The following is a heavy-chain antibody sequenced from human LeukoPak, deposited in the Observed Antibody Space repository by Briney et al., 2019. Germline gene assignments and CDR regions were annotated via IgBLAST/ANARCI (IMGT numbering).Heavy chain of an antibody. D-gene: IGHD3-3*01. CDR2: MYDGGAT. Sequence: GGSLRLSCAVSGFTVSGDYMSWVRQAPGKGLEWVSVMYDGGATYYADSVKGRFTISRDNSKNTLYLQMNSLRVEDTAVYYCARDRITDFWSGYYTNYFDYWGQGTLVTVSS. CDR3: ARDRITDFWSGYYTNYFDY. CDR1: GFTVSGDY. V-gene: IGHV3-53*01. J-gene: IGHJ4*02.